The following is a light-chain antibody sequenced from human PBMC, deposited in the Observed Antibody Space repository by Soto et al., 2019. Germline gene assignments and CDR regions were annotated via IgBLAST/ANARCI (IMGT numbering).Light chain of an antibody. J-gene: IGLJ3*02. CDR3: QTWVTGPPWV. CDR1: SGHSTYA. CDR2: LNSDGSH. V-gene: IGLV4-69*01. Sequence: QPVLTQSPSASASLGASVKLTCTLSSGHSTYAIAWHQQQPEKGPRYLMKLNSDGSHSKGDGIPDRFSGSSSGAERYLSISSLQSEYEADYYCQTWVTGPPWVFGGGTKLTVL.